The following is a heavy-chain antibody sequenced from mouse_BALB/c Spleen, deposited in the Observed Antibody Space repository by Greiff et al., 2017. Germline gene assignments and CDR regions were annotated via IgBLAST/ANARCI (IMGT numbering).Heavy chain of an antibody. D-gene: IGHD2-4*01. CDR1: GYAFTNYL. CDR2: INPGSGGT. V-gene: IGHV1-54*01. Sequence: QVHVKQSGAELVRPGTSVKVSCKASGYAFTNYLIEWVKQRPGQGLEWIGVINPGSGGTNYNEKFKGKATLTADKSSSTAYMQLSSLTSDDSAVYFCAREGYDYTPFAYWGQGTLVTVSA. J-gene: IGHJ3*01. CDR3: AREGYDYTPFAY.